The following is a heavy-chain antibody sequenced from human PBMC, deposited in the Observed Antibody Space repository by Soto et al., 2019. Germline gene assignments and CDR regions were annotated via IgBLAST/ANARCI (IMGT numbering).Heavy chain of an antibody. J-gene: IGHJ6*02. D-gene: IGHD3-22*01. CDR1: GGTFSSYA. CDR3: ATGARLLPLGYATDV. CDR2: IIPIFGTA. V-gene: IGHV1-69*06. Sequence: QVQLVQPGAEVRKPGSSVKVSGKASGGTFSSYAITWLHQAPGQGLEWMGGIIPIFGTANYAQKFQGRVTITADKSTSTAYMELSSLRSEDTAVYYCATGARLLPLGYATDVWGQGTTVTVSS.